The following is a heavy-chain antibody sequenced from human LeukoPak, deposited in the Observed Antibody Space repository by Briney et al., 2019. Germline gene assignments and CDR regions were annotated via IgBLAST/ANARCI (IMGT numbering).Heavy chain of an antibody. CDR1: GFTFSSYE. CDR3: ARTGSYGDYVGY. CDR2: ISSSGSTI. D-gene: IGHD4-17*01. J-gene: IGHJ4*02. Sequence: TGGSLRLSCAASGFTFSSYEMNWVRQAPGKGLEWVSYISSSGSTIYYADSVKGRFTISRDNAKNSPYLRMNSLRAEDTAVYYCARTGSYGDYVGYWGQGTLVTVSS. V-gene: IGHV3-48*03.